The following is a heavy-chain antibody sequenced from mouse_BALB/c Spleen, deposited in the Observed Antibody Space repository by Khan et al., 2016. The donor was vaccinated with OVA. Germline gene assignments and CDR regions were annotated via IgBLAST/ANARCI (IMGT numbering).Heavy chain of an antibody. CDR1: GYTFTTYT. CDR2: INPSNGYT. Sequence: VQLQESGAELARPGASVKMSCKASGYTFTTYTMHWVKQRPGQGLEWIGYINPSNGYTNYNQKFKDKSILTADKSSSTAYMQLSSLTSDYSAVYYCAREGAYYRSDGWFSYWGQGTLVTVSA. D-gene: IGHD2-14*01. J-gene: IGHJ3*01. CDR3: AREGAYYRSDGWFSY. V-gene: IGHV1-4*01.